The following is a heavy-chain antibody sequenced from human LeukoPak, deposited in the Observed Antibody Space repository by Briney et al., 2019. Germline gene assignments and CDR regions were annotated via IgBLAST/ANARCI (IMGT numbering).Heavy chain of an antibody. Sequence: SETLSLTCAVSGGSISSGGYSWSWIRQPPGKGLEWIGYIYYSGSTNYNPSLKSRVTISVDTSKNQFSLKLSSVTAADTAVYYCARTPYGDYLGFDYWGQGTLVTVSS. J-gene: IGHJ4*02. CDR2: IYYSGST. V-gene: IGHV4-61*08. CDR1: GGSISSGGYS. D-gene: IGHD4-17*01. CDR3: ARTPYGDYLGFDY.